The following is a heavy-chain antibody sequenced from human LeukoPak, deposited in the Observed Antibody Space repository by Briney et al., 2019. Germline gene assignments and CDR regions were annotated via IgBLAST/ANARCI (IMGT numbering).Heavy chain of an antibody. D-gene: IGHD1-1*01. J-gene: IGHJ4*02. CDR2: ISAYHSNT. CDR3: ASATVVGRPGTGACFDY. V-gene: IGHV1-18*01. CDR1: GYTCTSYG. Sequence: ASVKVSCKASGYTCTSYGISWVRQAAGQGLEWMGWISAYHSNTNYTQKLQGRVNMTTDTSTSTAYMELRRLRSDDTAVYYCASATVVGRPGTGACFDYWGQGTLVTVSS.